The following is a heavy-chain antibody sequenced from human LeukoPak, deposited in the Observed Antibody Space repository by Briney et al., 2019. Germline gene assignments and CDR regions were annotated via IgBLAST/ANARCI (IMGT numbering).Heavy chain of an antibody. CDR3: ARKGYCSSTSCHRGWFDP. J-gene: IGHJ5*02. Sequence: PSETLSLTCAVYGGSFSGYYWSWIRQPPGKGLECSGEINHSGSTNSNPSLKSRVTISVDTSKNQFSLKLSSVTAADTAVYYCARKGYCSSTSCHRGWFDPWGQGTLVTVSS. D-gene: IGHD2-2*01. CDR1: GGSFSGYY. CDR2: INHSGST. V-gene: IGHV4-34*01.